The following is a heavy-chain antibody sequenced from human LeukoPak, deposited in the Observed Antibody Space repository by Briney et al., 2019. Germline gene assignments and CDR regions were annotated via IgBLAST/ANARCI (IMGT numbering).Heavy chain of an antibody. J-gene: IGHJ6*02. CDR3: ARGSSSSLLNYYYYYGMDV. D-gene: IGHD6-6*01. CDR2: ISYDGSNK. Sequence: GRSLRLSCAASGFTFSSYAMHWVRQAPGKGLEWVAVISYDGSNKYYADSVKGRFTISRDNSKNTLYLQMNSPRAEDTAVYYCARGSSSSLLNYYYYYGMDVWGQGTTVTVSS. V-gene: IGHV3-30-3*01. CDR1: GFTFSSYA.